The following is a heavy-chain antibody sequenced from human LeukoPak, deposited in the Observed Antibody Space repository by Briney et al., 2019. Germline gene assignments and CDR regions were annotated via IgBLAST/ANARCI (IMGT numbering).Heavy chain of an antibody. CDR2: MNPNSGNT. J-gene: IGHJ4*02. CDR3: ARGSVAAMDLAHFFDY. V-gene: IGHV1-8*01. Sequence: ASVKVSCKASGYTFTSYDINWVRQATGQGLEWMGWMNPNSGNTGYAQKFQGRVTMTRNTSISTAYMELSSLRSEDTAVYYCARGSVAAMDLAHFFDYWGQGTLVTVSS. CDR1: GYTFTSYD. D-gene: IGHD5-18*01.